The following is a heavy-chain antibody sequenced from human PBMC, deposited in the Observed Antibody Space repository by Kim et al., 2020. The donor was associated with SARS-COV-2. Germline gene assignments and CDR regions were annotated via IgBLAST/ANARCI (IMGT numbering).Heavy chain of an antibody. V-gene: IGHV3-33*01. D-gene: IGHD1-7*01. J-gene: IGHJ4*02. CDR3: ARGGNSPPFDY. Sequence: GGSLRLSCAASGFTFSSYGMHWVRQAPGKGLEWVAVIWYDGSNKYYADSVKGRFTISRDNSKNTLYLQMNSLRAEDTAVYYCARGGNSPPFDYWGQGTLVTVSS. CDR2: IWYDGSNK. CDR1: GFTFSSYG.